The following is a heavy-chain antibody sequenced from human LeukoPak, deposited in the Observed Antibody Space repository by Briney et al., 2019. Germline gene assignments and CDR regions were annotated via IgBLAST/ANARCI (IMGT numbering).Heavy chain of an antibody. Sequence: PSETLSLTCTVSGGSISSGGYYWRCIRQHPGKGLERNGYIYYSGSTYYNPSLKSRTTISVDTSKNQFSLKLSSVTAADTAVYYCARDESGHSYGSWGQGTLVTVSS. D-gene: IGHD5-18*01. J-gene: IGHJ5*02. CDR3: ARDESGHSYGS. CDR2: IYYSGST. V-gene: IGHV4-31*03. CDR1: GGSISSGGYY.